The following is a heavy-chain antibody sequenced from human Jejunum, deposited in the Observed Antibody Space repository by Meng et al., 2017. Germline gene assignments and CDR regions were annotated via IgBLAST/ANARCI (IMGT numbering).Heavy chain of an antibody. D-gene: IGHD5-24*01. V-gene: IGHV4-59*01. CDR3: ARRGDGFDI. CDR1: GDSISNYY. CDR2: IYDSGSP. J-gene: IGHJ3*02. Sequence: GSLRLSCTVSGDSISNYYWTWIRQPPGKELEWIGDIYDSGSPRYNPSLMRRVTISLDTSKKQVSLKVTSVNPADAAVYYCARRGDGFDIWGQGTVVTVSS.